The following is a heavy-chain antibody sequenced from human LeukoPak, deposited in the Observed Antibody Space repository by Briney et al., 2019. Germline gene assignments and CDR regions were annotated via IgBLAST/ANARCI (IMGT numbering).Heavy chain of an antibody. CDR2: ISGSGGST. CDR1: GFTFSSYA. Sequence: SRGSLRLSCAASGFTFSSYAMSWVRQAPGKGLEWVSAISGSGGSTYYADSVKGRFTISRDNSKNTLYLQMNSLRAEDTAVYYCAKTAGGGKTMEVFDYWGQGTLVTVSS. D-gene: IGHD1-1*01. CDR3: AKTAGGGKTMEVFDY. J-gene: IGHJ4*02. V-gene: IGHV3-23*01.